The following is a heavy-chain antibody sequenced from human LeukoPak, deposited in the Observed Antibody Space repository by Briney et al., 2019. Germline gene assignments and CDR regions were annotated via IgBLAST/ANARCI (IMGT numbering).Heavy chain of an antibody. V-gene: IGHV4-59*01. CDR1: GGSISSYY. CDR2: IYYSGST. J-gene: IGHJ4*02. CDR3: ASLRLFGSSPVFDY. Sequence: SETLSLTCTVSGGSISSYYWSWIRQPPGKGLEWIGYIYYSGSTNYNPSLKSRVTISVDTSKNQFSLKLSSETAADTAVYYCASLRLFGSSPVFDYWGQGTLVTVSS. D-gene: IGHD3-16*01.